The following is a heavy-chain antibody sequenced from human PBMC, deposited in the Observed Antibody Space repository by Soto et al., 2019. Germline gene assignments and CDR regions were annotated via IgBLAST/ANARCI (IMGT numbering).Heavy chain of an antibody. J-gene: IGHJ6*03. CDR3: ARAYGDYVFRNYYMDV. V-gene: IGHV3-74*01. CDR1: GFTFSSYW. Sequence: GGSLRLSCAASGFTFSSYWMHWVRQAPGKGLVWVSRINSDGSSTSYADSVKGRFTISRDNAKNTLYLQMNSLRAEDTAVYYCARAYGDYVFRNYYMDVWGKGTTVTVSS. CDR2: INSDGSST. D-gene: IGHD4-17*01.